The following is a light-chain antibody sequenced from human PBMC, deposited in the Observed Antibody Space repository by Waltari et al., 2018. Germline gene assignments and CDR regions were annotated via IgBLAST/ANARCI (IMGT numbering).Light chain of an antibody. CDR1: QSVSST. CDR2: DAS. CDR3: QQYNDWPPMYT. Sequence: IVMTQSPATLSVSPGERATLSCRASQSVSSTLAWYQQKPGQAPRLLIYDASTRATDIPARFSGSGSGTEFTLTISSLQSEDFAVYDCQQYNDWPPMYTFGQGTKLEI. J-gene: IGKJ2*01. V-gene: IGKV3-15*01.